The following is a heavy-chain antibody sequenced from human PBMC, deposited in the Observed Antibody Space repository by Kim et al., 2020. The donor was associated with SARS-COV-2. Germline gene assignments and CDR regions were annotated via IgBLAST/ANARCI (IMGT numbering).Heavy chain of an antibody. D-gene: IGHD2-2*01. V-gene: IGHV4-59*01. CDR3: ARSGMVVPATNYYGMDV. Sequence: KSRVTISVDTSKNQFSLKLSSVTAADTAVYYWARSGMVVPATNYYGMDVWGQGTTVTVSS. J-gene: IGHJ6*02.